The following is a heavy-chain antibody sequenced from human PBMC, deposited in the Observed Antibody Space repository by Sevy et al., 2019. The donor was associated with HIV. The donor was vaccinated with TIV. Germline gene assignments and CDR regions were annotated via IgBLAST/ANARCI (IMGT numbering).Heavy chain of an antibody. J-gene: IGHJ4*02. CDR2: IYSGGNT. CDR3: ASGSRWVPPMG. D-gene: IGHD3-10*01. CDR1: EFTVSSDY. Sequence: GGSLRLSCVASEFTVSSDYMTWVHQAPGKELEWVSLIYSGGNTYYADSVKGRFTISRDSSKSTVYLQMNSLRADDTAVYYCASGSRWVPPMGWGQGTLVTVSS. V-gene: IGHV3-53*01.